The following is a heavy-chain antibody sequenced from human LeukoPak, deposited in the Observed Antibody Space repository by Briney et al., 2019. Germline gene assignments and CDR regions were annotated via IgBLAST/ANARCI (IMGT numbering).Heavy chain of an antibody. CDR1: GFTFSTYA. V-gene: IGHV3-23*01. CDR3: AKEQVVSPPWVSYFDY. Sequence: PGGSLRLSCVASGFTFSTYAMSWVRQTPAKGLEWVSVISGGGDITYYADSVKGRFTISRDNSENTVYLQMNSPRAEDTAVYYCAKEQVVSPPWVSYFDYWAQGTLVTVSS. CDR2: ISGGGDIT. J-gene: IGHJ4*02. D-gene: IGHD1-26*01.